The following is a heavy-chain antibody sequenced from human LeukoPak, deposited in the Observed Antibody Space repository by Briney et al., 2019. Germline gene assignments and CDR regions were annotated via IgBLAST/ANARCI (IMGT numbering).Heavy chain of an antibody. D-gene: IGHD6-13*01. J-gene: IGHJ4*02. Sequence: QAGGSLRLSCAASGFTFDDYAMHWVRQAPGKGLEWVSGISWNSGHVGYADSVKGRFTISRDNAKNTLYLQMNSLRAEDTAVYYCARVSSSSWWALDYWGQGTLVTVSS. CDR3: ARVSSSSWWALDY. V-gene: IGHV3-9*01. CDR1: GFTFDDYA. CDR2: ISWNSGHV.